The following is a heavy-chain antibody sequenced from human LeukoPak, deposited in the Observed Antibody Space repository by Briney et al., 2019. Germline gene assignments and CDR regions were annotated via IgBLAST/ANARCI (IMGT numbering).Heavy chain of an antibody. Sequence: SETLSLTCTVSGGSISSYYWSWIRQPPGKGLEWIGYIYYSGSTNYNPSLKSRVTISVDTSKNQFSLKLSSVTAADTAVYYCARLPLPPGYFDYWGQGTLVTVSS. J-gene: IGHJ4*02. CDR3: ARLPLPPGYFDY. V-gene: IGHV4-59*01. CDR2: IYYSGST. CDR1: GGSISSYY. D-gene: IGHD1-26*01.